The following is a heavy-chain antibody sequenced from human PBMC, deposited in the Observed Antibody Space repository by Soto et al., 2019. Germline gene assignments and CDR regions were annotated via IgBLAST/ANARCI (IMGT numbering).Heavy chain of an antibody. CDR2: IGVYNGKT. Sequence: QEQLVQSGGEVKKPGASVRVSCKASGYTFTKYGITWVRQAPGQGLEWMGWIGVYNGKTNYARKLQGRVNMTADTAASTAYRELRSLRSDDTAVYYCSRARYFTSRRCYNHYYYGMDLWGQGTPVSVSS. D-gene: IGHD2-2*02. CDR1: GYTFTKYG. CDR3: SRARYFTSRRCYNHYYYGMDL. J-gene: IGHJ6*02. V-gene: IGHV1-18*04.